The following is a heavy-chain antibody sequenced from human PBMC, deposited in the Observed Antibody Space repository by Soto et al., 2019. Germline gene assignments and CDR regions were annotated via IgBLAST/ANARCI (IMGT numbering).Heavy chain of an antibody. Sequence: EVQLVESGGGLVQPGGSLRLSCVASGFTFSNYWMGWVRQAPGKGLEWVANIRQDGGDKRDLDSVKGRFTMSRDNAQNSLYLQMNSLRAEDTAVYYCARIDCGGNCYSRSWYFDIWGRCTLVTVSS. CDR1: GFTFSNYW. D-gene: IGHD2-21*02. CDR2: IRQDGGDK. J-gene: IGHJ2*01. CDR3: ARIDCGGNCYSRSWYFDI. V-gene: IGHV3-7*03.